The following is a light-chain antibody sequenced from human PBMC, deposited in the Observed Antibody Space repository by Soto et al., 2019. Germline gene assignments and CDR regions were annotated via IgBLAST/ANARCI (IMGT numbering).Light chain of an antibody. CDR1: QSVSSRD. CDR2: AAS. CDR3: QQRSNWIT. Sequence: EIVLTQSPGTLSLSPGERTTLSCRASQSVSSRDLAWYQQKPGQAPSLLIYAASSRATGIPDRFSGSGSGTDFTLTISSLEPEDFAVYYCQQRSNWITLGQGTRLEIK. J-gene: IGKJ5*01. V-gene: IGKV3D-20*02.